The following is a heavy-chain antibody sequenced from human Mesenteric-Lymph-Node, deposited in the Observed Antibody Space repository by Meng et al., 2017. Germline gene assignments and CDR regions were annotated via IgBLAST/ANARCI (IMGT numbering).Heavy chain of an antibody. CDR1: GYTFTSYG. Sequence: SVKVSCKASGYTFTSYGISWVRQAPGQGLEWMGGIIPIFGTANYAQKFQGRVTITADESTSTAYMELSSLRSEDTAVYYCAREGSSSSFDYWGQGTLVTVSS. CDR2: IIPIFGTA. V-gene: IGHV1-69*13. CDR3: AREGSSSSFDY. D-gene: IGHD6-6*01. J-gene: IGHJ4*02.